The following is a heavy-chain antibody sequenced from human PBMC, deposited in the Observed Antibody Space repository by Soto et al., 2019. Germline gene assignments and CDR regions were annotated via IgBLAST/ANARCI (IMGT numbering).Heavy chain of an antibody. CDR2: IIPIFGTA. D-gene: IGHD3-9*01. Sequence: SVKVSCKASGCTFSSYAISWVRQAPGQGLEWMGGIIPIFGTANYAQKFQGRVTITADESTSTAYMELSSLRSEDTAVYYCARDLEYYDILTGPNGRYNAFDIWGQGTMVTVSS. CDR3: ARDLEYYDILTGPNGRYNAFDI. J-gene: IGHJ3*02. CDR1: GCTFSSYA. V-gene: IGHV1-69*13.